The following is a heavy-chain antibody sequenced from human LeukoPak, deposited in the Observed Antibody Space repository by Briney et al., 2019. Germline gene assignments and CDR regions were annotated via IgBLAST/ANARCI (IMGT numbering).Heavy chain of an antibody. J-gene: IGHJ4*02. CDR3: ARGLSAIVY. CDR2: INHSGST. V-gene: IGHV4-34*01. CDR1: GGSFGDYY. D-gene: IGHD2-15*01. Sequence: SETLSLTCAVYGGSFGDYYWSWIRQPPGKGLEWIGEINHSGSTNYNPSLKSRVTISVDTSKNQFSLKLSSVTAADTAFYYCARGLSAIVYWGQGTLVTVSS.